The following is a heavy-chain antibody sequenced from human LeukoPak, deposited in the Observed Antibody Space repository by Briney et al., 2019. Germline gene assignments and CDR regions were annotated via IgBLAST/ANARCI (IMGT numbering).Heavy chain of an antibody. J-gene: IGHJ4*02. V-gene: IGHV4-61*01. CDR2: IYYSGST. D-gene: IGHD4-23*01. CDR1: GGSVSSGSHY. Sequence: SETLSHIRTVSGGSVSSGSHYWTWIRQPPGKGLEWIGYIYYSGSTNYNPSLKSRVTMSVDTSKNQFSLRLSSVTAADTAVYSCARHLVYGGNYYFDYWGEGHLGTVSS. CDR3: ARHLVYGGNYYFDY.